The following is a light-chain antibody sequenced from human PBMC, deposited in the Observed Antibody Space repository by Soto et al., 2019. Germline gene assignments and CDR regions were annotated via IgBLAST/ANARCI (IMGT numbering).Light chain of an antibody. J-gene: IGKJ2*01. V-gene: IGKV1-5*03. CDR3: QQYNDFQYT. CDR2: KAT. CDR1: QSITSW. Sequence: DIEMTQSPSTVSASVGDRVTLTCRASQSITSWVAWYQQKPEKAPKLLIYKATHLQTGVPPRFSGRGSGTEFSLTISSLQPEDFPIYYCQQYNDFQYTFGQGTSLEMK.